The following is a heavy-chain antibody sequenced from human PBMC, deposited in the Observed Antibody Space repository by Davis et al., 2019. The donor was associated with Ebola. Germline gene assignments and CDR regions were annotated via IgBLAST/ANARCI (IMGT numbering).Heavy chain of an antibody. D-gene: IGHD3-10*01. CDR2: ISGDSKNT. CDR3: ARDYYGSVNL. Sequence: PGGSLRLSCAASGFTFSNFGMHWVRQAPGKGLEWVCLISGDSKNTYYADSIKGRFTISRDNTKNSLYLQMNSLRAEDTAVYYCARDYYGSVNLWGQGTLVTVSS. CDR1: GFTFSNFG. V-gene: IGHV3-21*04. J-gene: IGHJ4*02.